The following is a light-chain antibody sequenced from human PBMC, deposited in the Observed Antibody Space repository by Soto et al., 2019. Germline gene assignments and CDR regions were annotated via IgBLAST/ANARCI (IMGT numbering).Light chain of an antibody. J-gene: IGKJ1*01. CDR3: QQSYNTPRT. CDR1: QSVNTN. V-gene: IGKV3-15*01. Sequence: IVMTQSPATLSVSPGERATLSCRASQSVNTNVAWYQQEPGQAPRLLIYTSSNLQTGVPSRFSGSGSGTHFTLTINSLQPEDFATYYCQQSYNTPRTFGQGTKVDIK. CDR2: TSS.